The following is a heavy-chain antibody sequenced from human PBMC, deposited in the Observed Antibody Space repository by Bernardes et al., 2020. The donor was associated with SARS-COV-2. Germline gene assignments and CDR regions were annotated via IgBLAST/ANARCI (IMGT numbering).Heavy chain of an antibody. Sequence: ASVKVSCKASGYTFTGYYMHWVRQAPGHGLEWMGWINPHSGGTNYAQQFQGWVTMTRDTSISTAYMELSRLRSDDTAVYYCARDRIAEAGRHDAFDIWGQGTMVTVSS. CDR1: GYTFTGYY. D-gene: IGHD6-13*01. CDR2: INPHSGGT. CDR3: ARDRIAEAGRHDAFDI. V-gene: IGHV1-2*04. J-gene: IGHJ3*02.